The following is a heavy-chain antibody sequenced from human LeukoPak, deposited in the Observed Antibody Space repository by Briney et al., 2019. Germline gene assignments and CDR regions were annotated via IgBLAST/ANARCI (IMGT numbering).Heavy chain of an antibody. Sequence: ASVRVSCKASGGTFSSYAISWVRQAPGQGLEWMGGIIPIFGTANYAQKFQGRVTITADESTSTAYMELSSLRSEDTAVYYCAVWGSGSYFDYWGQGTLVTVSS. CDR1: GGTFSSYA. CDR2: IIPIFGTA. J-gene: IGHJ4*02. D-gene: IGHD3-10*01. CDR3: AVWGSGSYFDY. V-gene: IGHV1-69*13.